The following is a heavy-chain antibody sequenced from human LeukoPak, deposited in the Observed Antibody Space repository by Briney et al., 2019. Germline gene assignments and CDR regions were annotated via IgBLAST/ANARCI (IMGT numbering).Heavy chain of an antibody. Sequence: PGGSLRLSCAASGFTFSGYSMNWVRQAPGKGLEWVSSISSSSSYIYYADSVKGRFTISRDNAKNSLYLQMNSLRAEDTAVYYCARSGVGDVPDDYWGQGTLVTVSS. J-gene: IGHJ4*02. D-gene: IGHD1-14*01. CDR2: ISSSSSYI. CDR1: GFTFSGYS. V-gene: IGHV3-21*01. CDR3: ARSGVGDVPDDY.